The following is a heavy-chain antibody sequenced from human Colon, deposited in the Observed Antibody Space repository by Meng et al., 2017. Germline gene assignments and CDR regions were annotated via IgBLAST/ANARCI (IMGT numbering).Heavy chain of an antibody. D-gene: IGHD1-1*01. CDR1: GFTCSSHV. V-gene: IGHV3-7*01. J-gene: IGHJ4*02. CDR2: IDRDGSKQ. CDR3: AVDPNWSPN. Sequence: LRESGAAFVKHGGLLRLSWAAYGFTCSSHVMAWVRQAPGKGLEWVANIDRDGSKQNYVASVKGRFTISRDNAKSSLFLQMNSLRAEDTAVYYCAVDPNWSPNWGQGTLVTVSS.